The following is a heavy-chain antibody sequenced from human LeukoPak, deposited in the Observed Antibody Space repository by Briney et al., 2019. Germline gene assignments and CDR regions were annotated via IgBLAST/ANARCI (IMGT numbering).Heavy chain of an antibody. CDR3: ARAYTIADQFDY. D-gene: IGHD4-11*01. CDR2: ISGTSHSI. CDR1: GFTFTTYA. J-gene: IGHJ4*02. Sequence: GGSLRLSCAASGFTFTTYAMNWVRQAPGKGLEWVSSISGTSHSIYYADSVKGRFTISRDDAKNSVYLQMNNLRAEDSAVYSCARAYTIADQFDYWGQGSLVTVSS. V-gene: IGHV3-21*01.